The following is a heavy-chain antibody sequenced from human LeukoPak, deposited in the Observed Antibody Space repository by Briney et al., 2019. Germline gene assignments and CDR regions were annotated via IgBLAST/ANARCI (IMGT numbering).Heavy chain of an antibody. Sequence: GRSLRLSCAASGFTFSSYSMNWVRQAPGKGLEWVSSISSSSSYIYYADSVKSRFTISRDNAKNSLYLQMNSLRAEDTAVYYCARGYSSASSDYWGQGTLVTVSS. CDR1: GFTFSSYS. CDR3: ARGYSSASSDY. J-gene: IGHJ4*02. D-gene: IGHD6-19*01. CDR2: ISSSSSYI. V-gene: IGHV3-21*01.